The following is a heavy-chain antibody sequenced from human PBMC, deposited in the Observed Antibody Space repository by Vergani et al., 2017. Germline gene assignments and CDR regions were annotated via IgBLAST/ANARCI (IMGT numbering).Heavy chain of an antibody. CDR2: IKSTFDRGTT. V-gene: IGHV3-15*07. CDR1: GFGFRSAW. CDR3: TTDPRYCGDGSCYWLRDHHYYGMDV. J-gene: IGHJ6*02. Sequence: EVQLVESGGGIVKPGGSLRLSCVASGFGFRSAWMNWVRRTPGKGLEWVGRIKSTFDRGTTDYAAAVKGRFTISRDDSKNTLFLQMNGLKTEDIGVYYCTTDPRYCGDGSCYWLRDHHYYGMDVWGQGTTVTVSS. D-gene: IGHD2-21*01.